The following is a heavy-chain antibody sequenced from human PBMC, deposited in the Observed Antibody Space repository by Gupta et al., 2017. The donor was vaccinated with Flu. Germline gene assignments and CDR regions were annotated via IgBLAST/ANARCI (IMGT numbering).Heavy chain of an antibody. J-gene: IGHJ6*02. D-gene: IGHD3-10*01. Sequence: EVQLLESGGGLVQPGGSLRLSCAASRFTFSSYALSWVRQAPGKGLEWVAAISGRGGSTYYADSVKGRFTISRDNSKNTLYLQMNSLRAEDTAVYYCAKGKLPSPDYYYYGMDVWGQGTTVTVSS. CDR1: RFTFSSYA. CDR3: AKGKLPSPDYYYYGMDV. V-gene: IGHV3-23*01. CDR2: ISGRGGST.